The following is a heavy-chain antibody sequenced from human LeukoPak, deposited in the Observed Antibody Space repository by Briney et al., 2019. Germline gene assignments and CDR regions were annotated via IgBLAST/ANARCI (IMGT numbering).Heavy chain of an antibody. V-gene: IGHV1-46*01. D-gene: IGHD6-13*01. CDR2: INPSGGST. CDR3: ARFEQQLDIFDY. Sequence: GIINPSGGSTSYAQKFQGRVTMTRDTSTSTVYMELSSLRSEDTAVYYCARFEQQLDIFDYWGQGTLVTVSS. J-gene: IGHJ4*02.